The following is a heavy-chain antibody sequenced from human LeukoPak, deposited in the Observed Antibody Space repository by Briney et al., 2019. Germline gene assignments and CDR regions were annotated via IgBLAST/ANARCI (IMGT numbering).Heavy chain of an antibody. CDR3: AKDADIVVVPAARAPSDY. J-gene: IGHJ4*02. V-gene: IGHV3-23*01. D-gene: IGHD2-2*01. CDR2: ISGSGGST. Sequence: GGSLRLSCAASGFTFSSYAMSWVRQAPGKRLEWVSAISGSGGSTYYADSVKGRFTISRDNSKNTLYLQMNSLRAEDTAVYYCAKDADIVVVPAARAPSDYWGQGTLVTVSS. CDR1: GFTFSSYA.